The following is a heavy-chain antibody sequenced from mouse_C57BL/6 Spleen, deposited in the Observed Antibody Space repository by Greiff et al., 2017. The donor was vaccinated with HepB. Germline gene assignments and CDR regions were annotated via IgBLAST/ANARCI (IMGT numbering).Heavy chain of an antibody. CDR3: ARGGYDYYAMNY. CDR2: INPNTGGT. V-gene: IGHV1-26*01. D-gene: IGHD3-1*01. CDR1: GYTFTDYH. J-gene: IGHJ4*01. Sequence: EVQLQQSGPELVKPGASVKISCKASGYTFTDYHMNWVKQSHGKSLERIGDINPNTGGTSYNQKFKGKATLTVDKSSSTAYLELRSLTSEDSAVYYCARGGYDYYAMNYWGQGTSVTVSS.